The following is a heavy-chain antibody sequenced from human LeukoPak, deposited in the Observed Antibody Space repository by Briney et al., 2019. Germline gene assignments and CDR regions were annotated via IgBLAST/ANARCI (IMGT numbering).Heavy chain of an antibody. CDR3: AKVGYGSGYSWFDP. CDR2: ISVSGVTT. CDR1: GFTFSSYT. D-gene: IGHD3-10*01. J-gene: IGHJ5*02. V-gene: IGHV3-23*01. Sequence: GGSLRLSCAASGFTFSSYTMNWVRQAPGKGLEWVSVISVSGVTTYYTDSVKGRFTISRDNSKNTLYLQMNSLRAEDTAVYYCAKVGYGSGYSWFDPWGQGTLVTVSS.